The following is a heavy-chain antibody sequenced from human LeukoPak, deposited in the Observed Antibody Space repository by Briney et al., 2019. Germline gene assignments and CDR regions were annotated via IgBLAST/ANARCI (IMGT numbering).Heavy chain of an antibody. CDR2: IKEDGSEK. V-gene: IGHV3-7*01. Sequence: GGSLRLSCVASGLTFSSYWMTWVRQAPGKGLEWVANIKEDGSEKNYVDSVKGRFTISRDNAKNSLYLQMNSLRVEDTAVYYCARTRRNPDHWGQGTLVTVSS. CDR3: ARTRRNPDH. J-gene: IGHJ4*02. CDR1: GLTFSSYW.